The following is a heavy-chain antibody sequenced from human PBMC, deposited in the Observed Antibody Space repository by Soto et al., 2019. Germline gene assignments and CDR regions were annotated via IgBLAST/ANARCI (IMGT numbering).Heavy chain of an antibody. CDR1: GVYLGSVDYY. J-gene: IGHJ4*01. D-gene: IGHD6-13*01. CDR3: ARASGIAAAGTIDY. Sequence: SEILSLTCAVSGVYLGSVDYYWSWIRQPPGKGLEWMGYTYYTGSTFYNPSLKSRLTISVDTSKNQFSLKLTSVTAADTAVYYCARASGIAAAGTIDYWGHGTLVTVSS. V-gene: IGHV4-30-4*08. CDR2: TYYTGST.